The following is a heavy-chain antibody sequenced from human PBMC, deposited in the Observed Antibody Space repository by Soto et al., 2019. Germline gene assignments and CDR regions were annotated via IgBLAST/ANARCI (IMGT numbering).Heavy chain of an antibody. D-gene: IGHD2-8*01. CDR2: IYYSGST. CDR1: GASINSGDYY. J-gene: IGHJ4*02. Sequence: SETLSLTCTVSGASINSGDYYWSWIRQPPGKGLEWIGYIYYSGSTSYNPSLKSRVTMSVDTSKNQFSLRLSSVTAADTAVYFCAGFGVGDRDDTWGQGTLVTVSS. V-gene: IGHV4-30-4*01. CDR3: AGFGVGDRDDT.